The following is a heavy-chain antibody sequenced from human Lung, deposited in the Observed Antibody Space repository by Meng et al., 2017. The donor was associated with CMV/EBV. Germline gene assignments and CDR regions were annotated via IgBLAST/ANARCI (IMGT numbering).Heavy chain of an antibody. CDR1: GFTRRSYW. D-gene: IGHD5-24*01. Sequence: EVQLVESGGGLVQPGXSLRLSWAVSGFTRRSYWMHWVRQAPGKGLEWVSRIDIDGRDITYADSVKGRFTISRDTAKNTLYLEMSSLRVEDTAVYYCARGLEEYLGWEMGYWGQGTLVTVSS. V-gene: IGHV3-74*03. CDR3: ARGLEEYLGWEMGY. CDR2: IDIDGRDI. J-gene: IGHJ4*02.